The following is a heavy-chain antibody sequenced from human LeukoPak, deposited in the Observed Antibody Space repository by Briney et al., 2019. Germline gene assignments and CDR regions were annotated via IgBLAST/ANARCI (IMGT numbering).Heavy chain of an antibody. J-gene: IGHJ4*02. Sequence: PGGSLRLSCAASGFTFSSYAMSWVRQAPGKGLEWVSAISGSGGSTYYADSVKGRFTISRDNSKNTLYLQMNSLRAEDTAVYYCAKYGFGVVTPPTAFYDYWGQGTLVTVSS. CDR1: GFTFSSYA. V-gene: IGHV3-23*01. CDR3: AKYGFGVVTPPTAFYDY. CDR2: ISGSGGST. D-gene: IGHD3-3*01.